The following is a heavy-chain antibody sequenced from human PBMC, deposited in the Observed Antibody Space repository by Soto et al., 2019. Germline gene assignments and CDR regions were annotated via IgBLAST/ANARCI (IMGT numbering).Heavy chain of an antibody. CDR3: GRAHMIQGLFDY. D-gene: IGHD3-22*01. CDR2: INRSGST. V-gene: IGHV4-34*01. J-gene: IGHJ4*02. CDR1: GRSFSGHY. Sequence: TLPITCAVHGRSFSGHYWSWVRDPPGPARHWIGEINRSGSTIYNPSLKSRVTIAVASSKNQFSLKLSSVTAADTAVDYFGRAHMIQGLFDYWGQGTLVTVSS.